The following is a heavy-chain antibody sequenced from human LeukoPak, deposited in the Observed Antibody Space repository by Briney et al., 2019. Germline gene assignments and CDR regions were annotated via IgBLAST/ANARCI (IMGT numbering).Heavy chain of an antibody. V-gene: IGHV4-61*02. CDR1: GGSISSGSYY. D-gene: IGHD4-11*01. J-gene: IGHJ4*02. CDR3: AREGRQVTQLYGSYIFDY. CDR2: THTSGST. Sequence: SETLSLTCTVSGGSISSGSYYWSWIRLPAGKGLEWIGRTHTSGSTNYNPSLKSRVTISVDTSKNQFSLKLSSVTAADTAAYYCAREGRQVTQLYGSYIFDYWGQGTLVTVSS.